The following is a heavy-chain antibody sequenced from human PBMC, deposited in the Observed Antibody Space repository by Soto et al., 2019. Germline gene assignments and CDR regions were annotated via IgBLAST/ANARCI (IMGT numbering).Heavy chain of an antibody. CDR2: IYYTGTT. J-gene: IGHJ6*02. V-gene: IGHV4-39*01. Sequence: ETLSLTCTVSGGSISSSSYYWGWVRQPPRKGLEWIGSIYYTGTTDYNPSLKGRVTISVDTSKNQFSLRLRSVTAADTAAYYCARPHSIYYYYAMDVWGPGITVTVSS. CDR3: ARPHSIYYYYAMDV. CDR1: GGSISSSSYY.